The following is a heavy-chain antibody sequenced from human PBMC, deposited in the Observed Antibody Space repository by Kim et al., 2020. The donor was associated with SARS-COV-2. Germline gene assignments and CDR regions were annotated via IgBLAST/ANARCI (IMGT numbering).Heavy chain of an antibody. CDR1: GFTFSSYA. V-gene: IGHV3-23*01. Sequence: GGSLRLSCAASGFTFSSYAMSWVRQAPGKGLEWVSAISGSGGSTYYADSVKGRFTISRDNSKNTLYLQMNSLRAEDTAVYYCASSIAVAAYYYYGMDVWGQGTTVTVSS. D-gene: IGHD6-19*01. CDR3: ASSIAVAAYYYYGMDV. J-gene: IGHJ6*02. CDR2: ISGSGGST.